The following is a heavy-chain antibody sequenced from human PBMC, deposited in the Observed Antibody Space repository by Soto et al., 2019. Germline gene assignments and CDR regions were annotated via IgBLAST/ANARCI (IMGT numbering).Heavy chain of an antibody. V-gene: IGHV4-39*07. CDR3: ARTMYYYDSSGYYYAYYFDY. CDR1: GGSISSSSYY. D-gene: IGHD3-22*01. J-gene: IGHJ4*02. Sequence: SETLSLTCTVSGGSISSSSYYWGWIRQPPGKGLEWIGSIYNSGRTNYIPSLKSRVTMSVDTSKNQFSLKLNSVTAADTAVYYCARTMYYYDSSGYYYAYYFDYWGQGTLVTVSS. CDR2: IYNSGRT.